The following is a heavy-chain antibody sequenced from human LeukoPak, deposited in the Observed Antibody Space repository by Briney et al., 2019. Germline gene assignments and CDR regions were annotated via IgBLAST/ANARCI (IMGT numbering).Heavy chain of an antibody. Sequence: KAGGSLRLSCAASGFTFSSYSMNWVRQAPGKGLEWVSSISSSSSYIYYADSVKGRFTISRDNAKNSLYLQMNSLRAEDTAVYYCARDWSSGSYFAFDIWGQGTMVTVSS. J-gene: IGHJ3*02. CDR2: ISSSSSYI. CDR1: GFTFSSYS. V-gene: IGHV3-21*01. D-gene: IGHD1-26*01. CDR3: ARDWSSGSYFAFDI.